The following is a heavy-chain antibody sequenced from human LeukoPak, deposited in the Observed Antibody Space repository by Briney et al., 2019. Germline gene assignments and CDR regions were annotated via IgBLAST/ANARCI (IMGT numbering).Heavy chain of an antibody. Sequence: ASVKVPCKASGYTFTGYYMHWVRQAPGQGLEWMGWINPNSGGTNYAQKFQGRVTMTRDTSISTAYMELSRLRSDDTAVYYCARVEGSSWDFDYWGQGTLVTVSS. J-gene: IGHJ4*02. D-gene: IGHD6-13*01. V-gene: IGHV1-2*02. CDR3: ARVEGSSWDFDY. CDR2: INPNSGGT. CDR1: GYTFTGYY.